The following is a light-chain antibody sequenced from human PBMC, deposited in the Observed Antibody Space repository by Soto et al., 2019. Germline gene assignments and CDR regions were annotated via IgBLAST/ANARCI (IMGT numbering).Light chain of an antibody. V-gene: IGLV2-14*01. J-gene: IGLJ1*01. Sequence: QSALTQPASVSGSRGQSITISCVGRNTDVGQDKSVSWYQQGPGKAPKLLIFEVTNRPSAVSSRFSGSRSGNTASLTISGLQPDDEGDYFCVSYTDADTLVFGTGTKVTVL. CDR2: EVT. CDR1: NTDVGQDKS. CDR3: VSYTDADTLV.